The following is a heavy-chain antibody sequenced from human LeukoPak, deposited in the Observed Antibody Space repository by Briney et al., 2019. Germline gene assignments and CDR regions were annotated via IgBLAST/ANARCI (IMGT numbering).Heavy chain of an antibody. J-gene: IGHJ5*02. CDR2: INPNSGGT. D-gene: IGHD6-19*01. Sequence: ASVKVSCKASGYTFTGYYMHWVRQAPGQGLEWMGWINPNSGGTNYAQKFQGRVTMTRDTSISTAYMELSSLRSEDTAVYYCARVPGIAVAGTSWFDPWGQGTLVTVSS. CDR1: GYTFTGYY. CDR3: ARVPGIAVAGTSWFDP. V-gene: IGHV1-2*02.